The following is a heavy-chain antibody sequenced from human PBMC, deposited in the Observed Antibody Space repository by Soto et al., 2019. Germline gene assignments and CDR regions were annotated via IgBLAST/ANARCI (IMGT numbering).Heavy chain of an antibody. CDR2: ISYDGSNK. D-gene: IGHD5-12*01. Sequence: QVQLVESGGGVVQPGRSLRLSCAASGFTFSSYAMHWVRQAPGKGLEWVAVISYDGSNKYYADSVKGRFTISRDNSKNTLYLQMNSLRAEDTAVYYCARDARSDNSIVGWLRLRRGCYFDYWGQGTLVTVSS. J-gene: IGHJ4*02. CDR1: GFTFSSYA. V-gene: IGHV3-30-3*01. CDR3: ARDARSDNSIVGWLRLRRGCYFDY.